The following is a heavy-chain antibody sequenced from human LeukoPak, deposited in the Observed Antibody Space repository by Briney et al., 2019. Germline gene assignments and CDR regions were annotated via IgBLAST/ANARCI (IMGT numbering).Heavy chain of an antibody. CDR2: ISSSGSTI. CDR1: GFTFSSYA. Sequence: PGRSLRLSCAASGFTFSSYAMNWVRQAPGKGLEWVSYISSSGSTIYYADSVKGRFTISRDNAKNSLYLQMNSLRAEDTAVYSCARGADGVSSNSRGWFDPWGQGTLVTVSS. CDR3: ARGADGVSSNSRGWFDP. D-gene: IGHD2-15*01. J-gene: IGHJ5*02. V-gene: IGHV3-48*04.